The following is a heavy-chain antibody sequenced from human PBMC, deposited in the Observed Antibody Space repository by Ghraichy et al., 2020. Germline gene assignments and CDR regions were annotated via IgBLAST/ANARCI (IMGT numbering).Heavy chain of an antibody. V-gene: IGHV3-30-3*01. J-gene: IGHJ4*02. CDR1: GFTFSSYA. D-gene: IGHD5-18*01. Sequence: GESLNISCAASGFTFSSYAMHWVRQAPGKGLEWVAVISYDGSNKYYADSVKGRFTISRDNSKNTLYLQMNSLRAEDTAVYYCARDFTSDTAMVTGYWGQGTLVTVSS. CDR3: ARDFTSDTAMVTGY. CDR2: ISYDGSNK.